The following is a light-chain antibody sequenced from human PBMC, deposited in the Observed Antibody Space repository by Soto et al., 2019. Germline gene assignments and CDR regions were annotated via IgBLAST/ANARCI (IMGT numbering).Light chain of an antibody. CDR3: QNYNNWPSWT. J-gene: IGKJ1*01. Sequence: EILMTQSPATLSVSPGERATLSCRATQSISTNLAWYQQKPGRAPRLLIFGASTRATGIPARFSGSGSGTEFTLTISSLQSEDFAVYYCQNYNNWPSWTFGQGTKVEIK. V-gene: IGKV3-15*01. CDR2: GAS. CDR1: QSISTN.